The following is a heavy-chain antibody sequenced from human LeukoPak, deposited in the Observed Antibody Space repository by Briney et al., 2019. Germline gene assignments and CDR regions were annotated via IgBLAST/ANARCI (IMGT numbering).Heavy chain of an antibody. D-gene: IGHD3-3*01. CDR3: ARHWAAYYDFWSGYSGGYGMDV. Sequence: GESLKISCKGSGYSFTSYWIGWVRQMPGKGLEWMGIIYPGDSYTNYSPPFQGHVTISADKSISTAYLQWGSLKASDTAMYYCARHWAAYYDFWSGYSGGYGMDVWGQGTTVTVSS. J-gene: IGHJ6*02. CDR1: GYSFTSYW. CDR2: IYPGDSYT. V-gene: IGHV5-51*01.